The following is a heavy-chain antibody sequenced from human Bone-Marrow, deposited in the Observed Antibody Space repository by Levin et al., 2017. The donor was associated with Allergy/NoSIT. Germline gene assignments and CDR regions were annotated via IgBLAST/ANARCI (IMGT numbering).Heavy chain of an antibody. J-gene: IGHJ3*02. CDR2: IYYSGSTNY. V-gene: IGHV4-59*08. CDR1: GGSISSYY. Sequence: SETLSLTCTVSGGSISSYYWSWIRQPPGKGLEWIGYIYYSGSTNYNYNPSLKSRVTISVDTSKNQFSLKLSSVTAADTAVYYCARGYCSSTSCWRDAFDIWGQGTMVTVSS. D-gene: IGHD2-2*01. CDR3: ARGYCSSTSCWRDAFDI.